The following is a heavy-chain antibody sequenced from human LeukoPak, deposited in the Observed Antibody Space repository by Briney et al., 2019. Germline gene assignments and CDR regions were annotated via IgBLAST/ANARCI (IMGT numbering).Heavy chain of an antibody. V-gene: IGHV4-59*08. CDR1: GGSFSGYY. Sequence: SEALSLTCAVYGGSFSGYYWSWIRQPPGKGLEWIGYIYYSGSTNYNPSLKSRVTISVDTSKNQFSLKLSSVTAADTAVYYCARSSAMVYYGMDVWGQGTTVTVSS. D-gene: IGHD5-18*01. CDR3: ARSSAMVYYGMDV. J-gene: IGHJ6*02. CDR2: IYYSGST.